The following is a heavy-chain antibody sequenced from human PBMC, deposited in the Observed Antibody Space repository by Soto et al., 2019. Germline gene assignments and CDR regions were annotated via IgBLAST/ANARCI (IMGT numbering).Heavy chain of an antibody. Sequence: ASVKVSCKASDYTFTSYGISWVRQAPGQGLEWMGWISTYSGKTDYARKLQGRVTMTTDTSTSTAYMELRSLRFDDTAVYYCARAADTRYYGMDVWGQGTTVTVAS. J-gene: IGHJ6*02. CDR3: ARAADTRYYGMDV. CDR1: DYTFTSYG. CDR2: ISTYSGKT. D-gene: IGHD2-15*01. V-gene: IGHV1-18*04.